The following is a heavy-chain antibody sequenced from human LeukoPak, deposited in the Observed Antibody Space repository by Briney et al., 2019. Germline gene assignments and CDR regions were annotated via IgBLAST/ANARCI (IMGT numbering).Heavy chain of an antibody. CDR2: IRYDGNNK. J-gene: IGHJ4*02. CDR3: ARAYYSDITDYPYIGY. V-gene: IGHV3-33*01. CDR1: GFTFSTYG. D-gene: IGHD3-22*01. Sequence: PGRSLRLFCAASGFTFSTYGMHWVRQAPGKGREWGAVIRYDGNNKFYVDSVRGRFTISRDNSKNTLYLQMNSLRAEDTAVYYCARAYYSDITDYPYIGYWGQGVLVTVSS.